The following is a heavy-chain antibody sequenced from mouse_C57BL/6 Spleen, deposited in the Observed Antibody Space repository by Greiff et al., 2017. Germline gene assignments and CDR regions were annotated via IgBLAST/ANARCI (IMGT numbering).Heavy chain of an antibody. D-gene: IGHD1-1*01. CDR3: ARYYYGSSYNFDY. V-gene: IGHV1-72*01. CDR1: GYTFTSYW. J-gene: IGHJ2*01. CDR2: IDPNSGGT. Sequence: VQLQPPGAELVKPGASVKLSCKASGYTFTSYWLHWVQQRPGRGLELIGRIDPNSGGTTYNEKFKCKATLTVDKPSSTAYMQLSSLTSEDSAVYYCARYYYGSSYNFDYWGQGTTLTVSS.